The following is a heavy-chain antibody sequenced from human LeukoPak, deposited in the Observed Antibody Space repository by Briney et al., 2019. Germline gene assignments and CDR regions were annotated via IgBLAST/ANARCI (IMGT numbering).Heavy chain of an antibody. J-gene: IGHJ3*02. CDR3: ARGMSSGRYAVDI. CDR1: GFTFSTYS. D-gene: IGHD6-19*01. V-gene: IGHV3-48*01. CDR2: ISSSSSTI. Sequence: GSLILSCAASGFTFSTYSMNWVRQAPGKGLDWVSYISSSSSTIYYADSVKGRFTISRDSAKNPLYLQMNSLRAEDTAVYYCARGMSSGRYAVDIWGQGTMVTVSS.